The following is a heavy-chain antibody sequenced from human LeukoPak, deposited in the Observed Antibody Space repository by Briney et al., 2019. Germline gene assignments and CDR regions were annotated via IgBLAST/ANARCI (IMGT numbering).Heavy chain of an antibody. CDR1: GFTFSSYA. J-gene: IGHJ6*03. CDR2: ISYDGSNK. CDR3: ARTRIAAACMDV. D-gene: IGHD6-13*01. Sequence: PGGSLRLSCAASGFTFSSYAMHWVRQAPGKGLEWVAVISYDGSNKYYADSVKGRFTISRDNSKNTLYLQMNSLRAEDTAVYYCARTRIAAACMDVWGKGTTVTVSS. V-gene: IGHV3-30-3*01.